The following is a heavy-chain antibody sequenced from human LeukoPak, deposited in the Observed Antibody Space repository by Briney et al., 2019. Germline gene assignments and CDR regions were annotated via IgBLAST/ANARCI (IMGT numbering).Heavy chain of an antibody. CDR1: GYSISSGYY. CDR2: IYHSGST. CDR3: ARHLIEVVPAAIPTRGNWFDP. V-gene: IGHV4-38-2*01. D-gene: IGHD2-2*02. Sequence: SETLSLTCAVSGYSISSGYYWGWIRQPPGKGLEWIGSIYHSGSTYYNPSLKSRVTISVDTSKNQFSLKLSSVTAADTAPYYCARHLIEVVPAAIPTRGNWFDPWGQGTLVTVSS. J-gene: IGHJ5*02.